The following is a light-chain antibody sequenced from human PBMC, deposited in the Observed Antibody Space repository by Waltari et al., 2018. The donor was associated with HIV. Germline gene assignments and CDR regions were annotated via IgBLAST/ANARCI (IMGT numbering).Light chain of an antibody. V-gene: IGLV2-14*03. CDR2: DVS. Sequence: HSALTQPAPETGSPGQSLTIPCTRTSSAVGGFDYVSWYQHYPGRAPKLMIYDVSHRPSGVANRFSASKSGNTASLTISGLQAEDEADYYCASYTSSSTVVFGGGTKLTVL. CDR1: SSAVGGFDY. CDR3: ASYTSSSTVV. J-gene: IGLJ2*01.